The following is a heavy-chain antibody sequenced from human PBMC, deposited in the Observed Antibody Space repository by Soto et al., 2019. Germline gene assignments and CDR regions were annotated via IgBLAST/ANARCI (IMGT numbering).Heavy chain of an antibody. J-gene: IGHJ4*02. CDR1: GGSISSNTYY. CDR3: ARHPLFSPFDC. D-gene: IGHD2-21*01. V-gene: IGHV4-39*01. CDR2: LYSRGST. Sequence: SETLSLTCTVSGGSISSNTYYWGWIRQSPGKGLESIGSLYSRGSTYYNPSLKSRVTISVDPSKSQFSLRLSSVTAADKAVYYCARHPLFSPFDCCGQGTLVTVCS.